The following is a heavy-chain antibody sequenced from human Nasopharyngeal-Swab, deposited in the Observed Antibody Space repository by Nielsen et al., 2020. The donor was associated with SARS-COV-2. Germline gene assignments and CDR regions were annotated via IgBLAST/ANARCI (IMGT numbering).Heavy chain of an antibody. CDR1: GFTVSSNY. CDR3: AREGSWDTAFDY. CDR2: LYSGGLT. Sequence: GESLKISCAASGFTVSSNYMSWVRQAPGKGLEWVSVLYSGGLTNYADSVKGRFTISRDNSKNTPYLQMNSLRAEDTAVYYCAREGSWDTAFDYWGQGTLVTVSS. D-gene: IGHD5-18*01. J-gene: IGHJ4*02. V-gene: IGHV3-53*01.